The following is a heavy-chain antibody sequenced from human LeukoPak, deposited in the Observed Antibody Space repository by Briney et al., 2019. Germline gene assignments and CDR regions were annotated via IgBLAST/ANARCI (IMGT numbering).Heavy chain of an antibody. CDR3: ARSIIIVPNTSYYYYYMDV. J-gene: IGHJ6*02. CDR2: INGATGNT. CDR1: GYTFTSHA. D-gene: IGHD2/OR15-2a*01. Sequence: ALVKLSCTASGYTFTSHALHWVRQAPGEGLEWMAWINGATGNTEYSQKFQARVTITRDTSASTAYMELSSLRSEDTAVYYCARSIIIVPNTSYYYYYMDVWGQGITVTVSS. V-gene: IGHV1-3*01.